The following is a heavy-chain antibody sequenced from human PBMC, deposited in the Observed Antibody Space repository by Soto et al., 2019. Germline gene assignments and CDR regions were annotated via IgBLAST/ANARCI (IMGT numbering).Heavy chain of an antibody. CDR3: AREGATRRPSRPAIGWLES. V-gene: IGHV1-2*02. D-gene: IGHD2-2*02. CDR2: INVYNGET. J-gene: IGHJ5*01. Sequence: ASVKVSCKASGYTFSGYHMHWVRQAPGQGLEWMGWINVYNGETNIAQKFQGRVATTRDTSITTAYVELSRLRFDDTAVYFCAREGATRRPSRPAIGWLESWGQGTLVTVSS. CDR1: GYTFSGYH.